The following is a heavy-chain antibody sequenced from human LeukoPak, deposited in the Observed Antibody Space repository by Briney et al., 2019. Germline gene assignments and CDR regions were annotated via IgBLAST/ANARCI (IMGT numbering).Heavy chain of an antibody. CDR1: GYPFTSYG. CDR3: ARDAYYDSSGSYYYGMDV. V-gene: IGHV1-18*01. D-gene: IGHD3-22*01. CDR2: ISAYNGNT. J-gene: IGHJ6*02. Sequence: GASVKVSCKASGYPFTSYGISWVRQAPGQGLEWMGWISAYNGNTNYAQKLQGRVTMTTDTSTSTAYMELRSLRSDDTAVYYCARDAYYDSSGSYYYGMDVWGQGTTVTVSS.